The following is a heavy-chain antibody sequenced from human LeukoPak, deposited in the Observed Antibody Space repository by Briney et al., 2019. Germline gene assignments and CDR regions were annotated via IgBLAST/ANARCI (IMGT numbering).Heavy chain of an antibody. CDR2: ISSSSSTI. D-gene: IGHD6-13*01. J-gene: IGHJ6*02. V-gene: IGHV3-48*04. CDR3: ARVYSSSWYGYYGMDV. Sequence: GGSLRLSCAASGFTFSSYSMNWVRQAPGKGLEWVSYISSSSSTIYYADSVKGRFTISRDNAKNSLYLQMNSLRAEDTAVYYCARVYSSSWYGYYGMDVWGQGTTATVSS. CDR1: GFTFSSYS.